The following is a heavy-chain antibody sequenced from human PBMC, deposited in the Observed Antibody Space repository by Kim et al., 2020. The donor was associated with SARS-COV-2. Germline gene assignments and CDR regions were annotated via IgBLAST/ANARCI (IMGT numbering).Heavy chain of an antibody. CDR3: ARSPYDSSGYRLDY. CDR2: IYYSGST. CDR1: GSSISAYY. J-gene: IGHJ4*02. V-gene: IGHV4-59*01. Sequence: SETLSLTCTVSGSSISAYYWSWIRQPPGKGLEWIGYIYYSGSTNYNPSLKSRVTISIDTSKNQFSLKLSSMIAADTAVYYCARSPYDSSGYRLDYWGQGT. D-gene: IGHD3-22*01.